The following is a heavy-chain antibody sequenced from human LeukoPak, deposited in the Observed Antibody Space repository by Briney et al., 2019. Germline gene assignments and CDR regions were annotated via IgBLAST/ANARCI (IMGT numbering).Heavy chain of an antibody. J-gene: IGHJ4*02. CDR2: ISYDGSNK. V-gene: IGHV3-30*18. Sequence: GGSLRLSCAASGFTFSSYGMHWVRQAPGKGLEWVAVISYDGSNKYYADSVKGRFTTSRDNSKNTLYLQMNSLRAEDTAVYYCAKRGDYGGNSPFDYWGQGTLVTVPS. CDR1: GFTFSSYG. D-gene: IGHD4-23*01. CDR3: AKRGDYGGNSPFDY.